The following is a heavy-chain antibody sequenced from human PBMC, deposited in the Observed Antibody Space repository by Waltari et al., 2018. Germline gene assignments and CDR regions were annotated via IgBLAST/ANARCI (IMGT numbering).Heavy chain of an antibody. CDR1: EYTFINHG. V-gene: IGHV1-3*04. CDR3: ARGGSRAGFDY. CDR2: ISTGNGHA. Sequence: QVQLLQSGAEVKKPGASVKLSCKASEYTFINHGIHWVRQAPGQRLEWMGWISTGNGHARYSQKFQDRVTITRDTSATTVYMEVTTLKSEDTAVFYCARGGSRAGFDYWGQGTLVTVSS. D-gene: IGHD6-19*01. J-gene: IGHJ4*02.